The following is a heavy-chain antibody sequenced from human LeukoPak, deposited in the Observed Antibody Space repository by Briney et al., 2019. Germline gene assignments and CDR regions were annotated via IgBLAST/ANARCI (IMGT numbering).Heavy chain of an antibody. Sequence: GGSLRLSCAASGFTFSNFWMSWVRQVPGKGLEWVANIKQDGSEENYVDSVKGRFTISRDNSKNSLYLQMNSLRTEDTAFYYCAKDRSRSYSSFDSWGQGTLVTVSS. CDR3: AKDRSRSYSSFDS. D-gene: IGHD3-22*01. J-gene: IGHJ4*02. V-gene: IGHV3-7*03. CDR2: IKQDGSEE. CDR1: GFTFSNFW.